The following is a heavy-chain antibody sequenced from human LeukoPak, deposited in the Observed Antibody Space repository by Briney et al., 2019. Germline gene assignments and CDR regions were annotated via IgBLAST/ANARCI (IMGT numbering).Heavy chain of an antibody. D-gene: IGHD3-10*01. CDR3: ARSTLWFGADY. CDR2: IYSGGST. J-gene: IGHJ4*02. CDR1: GFTFSSNY. V-gene: IGHV3-53*01. Sequence: GGSLRLSCAASGFTFSSNYMSWGRQAPGKGLEWVSVIYSGGSTYYADSVKGRFTISRDNSKNTLYLQMNSLRAEDTAVYYCARSTLWFGADYWGQGTLVTVSS.